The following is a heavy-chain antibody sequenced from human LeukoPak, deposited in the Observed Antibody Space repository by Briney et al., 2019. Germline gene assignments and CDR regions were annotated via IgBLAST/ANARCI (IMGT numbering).Heavy chain of an antibody. Sequence: GESLKISCKGSGYSFTSYWIGWVRQMPGKGLEWMGMIYPSDSDTRYRPSFQGQVTISADKSISTAFLQWSGLKASDTAMYYCATLVYGTSWYIDYWGQGTLVTVSS. J-gene: IGHJ4*02. CDR1: GYSFTSYW. V-gene: IGHV5-51*01. CDR2: IYPSDSDT. CDR3: ATLVYGTSWYIDY. D-gene: IGHD3-10*01.